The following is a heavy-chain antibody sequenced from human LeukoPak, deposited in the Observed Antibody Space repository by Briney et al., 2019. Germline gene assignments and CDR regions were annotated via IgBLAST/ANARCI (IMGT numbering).Heavy chain of an antibody. CDR2: IYWDDDK. CDR3: AHRRSGERYFHY. CDR1: GFSLSTSGVG. D-gene: IGHD6-25*01. J-gene: IGHJ4*02. Sequence: SGPTLLKPTQTLTLTCTFSGFSLSTSGVGVGWIRQPPGKALEWLALIYWDDDKRYSPSLKSRLTITKDTSKNQVVLTMTNMDLVDTATYYCAHRRSGERYFHYWGQGTLVTVSS. V-gene: IGHV2-5*02.